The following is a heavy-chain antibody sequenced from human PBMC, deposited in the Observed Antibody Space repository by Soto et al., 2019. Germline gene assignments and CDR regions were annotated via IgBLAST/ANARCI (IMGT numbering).Heavy chain of an antibody. CDR3: AHAGDNHLLTISH. Sequence: QITLKESGPTLVRPAQPLTLTCAFSGFPLTTYAMGVAWIRQPPGKALEWLALIYCDDDKRYTSSLTHRLAVSTYASRNQVVRTITTFNPVDSATYFWAHAGDNHLLTISHWGPVVLLTLAS. CDR2: IYCDDDK. D-gene: IGHD2-2*01. V-gene: IGHV2-5*02. J-gene: IGHJ1*01. CDR1: GFPLTTYAMG.